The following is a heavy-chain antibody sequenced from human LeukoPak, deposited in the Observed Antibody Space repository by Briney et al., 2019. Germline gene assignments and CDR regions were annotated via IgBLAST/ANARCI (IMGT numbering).Heavy chain of an antibody. CDR3: ARGLCSGGSCYSDDAFDI. J-gene: IGHJ3*02. CDR1: GGSFSGYY. D-gene: IGHD2-15*01. V-gene: IGHV4-34*01. Sequence: SETLSLTCAVYGGSFSGYYWSWIRQPPGKGLEWIGEINHSGSTNYNPSLKSRVTISVDTSKNQFSLKLSSVTAADTAVYYCARGLCSGGSCYSDDAFDIWGQGTMVTVSS. CDR2: INHSGST.